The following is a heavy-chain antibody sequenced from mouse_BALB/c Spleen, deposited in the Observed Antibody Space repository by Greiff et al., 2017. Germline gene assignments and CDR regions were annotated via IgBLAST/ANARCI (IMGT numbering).Heavy chain of an antibody. CDR1: GFTFSSYW. J-gene: IGHJ2*01. D-gene: IGHD1-1*01. CDR3: TGYYCVSGY. CDR2: IRVKSDNYAT. V-gene: IGHV6-3*01. Sequence: EVKLMESGGGLVQPGGSMKLSCVASGFTFSSYWMSWVRQSPEKGLEWVAEIRVKSDNYATHYAESVKGKFTISRAYSKSRLYLHKNSLRAEDTGIYYLTGYYCVSGYWGQGTTLTVSS.